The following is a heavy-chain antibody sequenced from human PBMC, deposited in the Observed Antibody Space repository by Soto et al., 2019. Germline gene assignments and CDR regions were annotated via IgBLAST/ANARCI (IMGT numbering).Heavy chain of an antibody. CDR3: ATSRINMIRGVFYYGLDV. CDR2: VNPISGNT. J-gene: IGHJ6*02. Sequence: QEQLEQSGAEVKKPGASVKVSCKASGYTFTKYDFNWVRQATGQGLEWMGWVNPISGNTETEQNFQGRVTLTMNTSTSTAFMELSSLRSGDTAVYYCATSRINMIRGVFYYGLDVWGHGTTLTVSS. CDR1: GYTFTKYD. V-gene: IGHV1-8*01. D-gene: IGHD3-10*01.